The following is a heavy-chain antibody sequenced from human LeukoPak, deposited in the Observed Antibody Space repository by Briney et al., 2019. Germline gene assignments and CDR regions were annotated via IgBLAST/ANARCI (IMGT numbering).Heavy chain of an antibody. D-gene: IGHD3-10*01. V-gene: IGHV1-8*02. CDR3: ARGEYYGSGSWGY. CDR2: MNPNSGYA. J-gene: IGHJ4*02. Sequence: ASVKVSCKASGYSFISYDTNWVRQAPGQGLEWMGWMNPNSGYAGFAQKFQGRVTSTRDTSTGTAYLELSSLRSEDTAVYFCARGEYYGSGSWGYWGQGTLVTVSS. CDR1: GYSFISYD.